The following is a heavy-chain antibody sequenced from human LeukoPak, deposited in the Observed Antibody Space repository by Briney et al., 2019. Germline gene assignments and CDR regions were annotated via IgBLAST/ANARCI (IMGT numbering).Heavy chain of an antibody. J-gene: IGHJ3*02. D-gene: IGHD3-22*01. CDR2: IYPGDSDT. V-gene: IGHV5-51*01. CDR1: GYSFTSNW. CDR3: ASPITYYYDSSGYYYHDAFDI. Sequence: GESLKISCKGSGYSFTSNWIGWVRQMPGKGLEWMGIIYPGDSDTRYSPSFQGQVTISADKSISTAYLQWSSLKASDTAMYYCASPITYYYDSSGYYYHDAFDIWGQGTMVTVSS.